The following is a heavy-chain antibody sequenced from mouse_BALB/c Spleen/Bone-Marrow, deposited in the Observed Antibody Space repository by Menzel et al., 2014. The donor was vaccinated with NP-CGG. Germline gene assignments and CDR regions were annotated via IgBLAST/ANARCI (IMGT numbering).Heavy chain of an antibody. D-gene: IGHD1-1*01. CDR3: ARASVVPYYFDF. CDR1: GYTFSNYW. V-gene: IGHV1-9*01. CDR2: ILPGSGTA. J-gene: IGHJ2*01. Sequence: VKLMESGAELMKPGASVKIPCKATGYTFSNYWIDWVKQRPGHGLEWIGEILPGSGTANYNEKFKGKAAFTADTSSNTAYMQLSSLTSEDSALYYCARASVVPYYFDFWGQGTTLTVSS.